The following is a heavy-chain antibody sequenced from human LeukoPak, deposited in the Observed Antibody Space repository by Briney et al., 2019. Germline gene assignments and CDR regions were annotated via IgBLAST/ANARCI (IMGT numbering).Heavy chain of an antibody. J-gene: IGHJ6*02. CDR3: ARELGGSASTYGMDV. V-gene: IGHV3-23*01. CDR1: GFTFSSYA. D-gene: IGHD2-2*01. CDR2: ISGSGGST. Sequence: GGSLRLSCAASGFTFSSYAMSWVRQAPGKGLEWVSAISGSGGSTYYADSVKGRFTISRDNSKNTLYLQMNSLRAEDTAVYFCARELGGSASTYGMDVWGQGTTVTVSS.